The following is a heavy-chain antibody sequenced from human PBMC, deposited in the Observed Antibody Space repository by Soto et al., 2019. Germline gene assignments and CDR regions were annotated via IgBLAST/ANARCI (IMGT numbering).Heavy chain of an antibody. CDR3: ARARDRFLEWLLKEPTPFDI. D-gene: IGHD3-3*01. CDR2: ISSSGSTI. CDR1: GFTFSDYY. Sequence: QVQLVESGGGLVKPGGSLRLSCAASGFTFSDYYMSWIRQAPGKGLEWVSYISSSGSTIYYADSVKGRFTISRDNAKNSLYLQMNSLRAEDTAVYYCARARDRFLEWLLKEPTPFDIWGQGTMVTVSS. J-gene: IGHJ3*02. V-gene: IGHV3-11*01.